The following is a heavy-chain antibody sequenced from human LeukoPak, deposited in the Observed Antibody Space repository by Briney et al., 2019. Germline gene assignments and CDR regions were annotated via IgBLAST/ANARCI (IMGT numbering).Heavy chain of an antibody. CDR2: ITGDHIST. V-gene: IGHV3-43*02. Sequence: GGSLRLSCAASGFTFDEYNMHWVRQVPGKGLEWVALITGDHISTYYADSVKGRFTVSRDNNENSLYLQMSSLRIEDSALYYCAREPAYGQKSFDWIFAFDSWGQGTLITVSS. J-gene: IGHJ4*02. CDR3: AREPAYGQKSFDWIFAFDS. CDR1: GFTFDEYN. D-gene: IGHD3-9*01.